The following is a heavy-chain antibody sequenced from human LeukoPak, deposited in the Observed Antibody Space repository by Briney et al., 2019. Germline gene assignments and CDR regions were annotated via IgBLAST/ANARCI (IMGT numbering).Heavy chain of an antibody. CDR1: GDSVSSNSAT. V-gene: IGHV6-1*01. CDR3: ARGSVSRSNRYYFDY. Sequence: SQTLSLTCAISGDSVSSNSATWDWIRQSPSRGLEWLGRTYYRSKWSNHFAVSVKSRITINPDTSKNQFSLQLNSVTPEDTAVYYCARGSVSRSNRYYFDYWGQGTLVTVSS. D-gene: IGHD5/OR15-5a*01. J-gene: IGHJ4*02. CDR2: TYYRSKWSN.